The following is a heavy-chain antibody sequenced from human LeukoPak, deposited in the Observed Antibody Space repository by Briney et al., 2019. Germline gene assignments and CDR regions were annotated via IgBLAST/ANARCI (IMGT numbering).Heavy chain of an antibody. D-gene: IGHD6-13*01. CDR2: IYPGDSDT. V-gene: IGHV5-51*01. Sequence: GESLKISCKGSGYSFTSYWIGWVRQMPGKGLECMGIIYPGDSDTRYSPSFQGQVTISADKSISTAYLQWSSLKASDTAMYYCARLAAAGKVNYYYYYMDVWGKGTTVTVSS. J-gene: IGHJ6*03. CDR1: GYSFTSYW. CDR3: ARLAAAGKVNYYYYYMDV.